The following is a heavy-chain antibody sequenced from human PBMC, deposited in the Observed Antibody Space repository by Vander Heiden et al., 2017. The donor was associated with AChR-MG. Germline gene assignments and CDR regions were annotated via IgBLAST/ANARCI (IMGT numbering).Heavy chain of an antibody. V-gene: IGHV3-48*03. D-gene: IGHD4-4*01. J-gene: IGHJ6*03. CDR3: ARDVDYSIDYYMDV. CDR1: GFTFSSYE. Sequence: EVQLVESGGGLVQPGGSLRLSCAASGFTFSSYEMNWVRQAPGKGLEWVSYISSSGSTIYYADSVKGRFTISRDNAKNSLYLQMNSLRAEDTAVYYCARDVDYSIDYYMDVWGKGTTVTVSS. CDR2: ISSSGSTI.